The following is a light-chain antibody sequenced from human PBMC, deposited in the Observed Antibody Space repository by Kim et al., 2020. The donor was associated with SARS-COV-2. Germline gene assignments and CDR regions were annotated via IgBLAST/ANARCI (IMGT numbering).Light chain of an antibody. Sequence: APVGDRVTITCRASQGIRNDLGWYQQKPGKAPKLLIYDASSLQSGVSSRFSGSGSGTDFTLTISSLQPEDFATYYCLQDYNYPWTFGQGTKVDIK. CDR2: DAS. V-gene: IGKV1-6*01. CDR3: LQDYNYPWT. J-gene: IGKJ1*01. CDR1: QGIRND.